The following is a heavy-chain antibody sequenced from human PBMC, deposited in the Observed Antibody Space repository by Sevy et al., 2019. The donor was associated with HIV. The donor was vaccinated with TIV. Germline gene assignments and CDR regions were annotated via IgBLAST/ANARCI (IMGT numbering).Heavy chain of an antibody. CDR1: GGSISYYY. D-gene: IGHD5-12*01. J-gene: IGHJ5*02. V-gene: IGHV4-59*01. Sequence: SETLSLTCSVSGGSISYYYWSWIRQPPGKGLEWIGYIYHTGSTNYNPSLKSRVTISIDTSKNHFSLKLTSVTAADTAIYYCARDPPVLSASDSLNWFDPWGQGTLVTVSS. CDR3: ARDPPVLSASDSLNWFDP. CDR2: IYHTGST.